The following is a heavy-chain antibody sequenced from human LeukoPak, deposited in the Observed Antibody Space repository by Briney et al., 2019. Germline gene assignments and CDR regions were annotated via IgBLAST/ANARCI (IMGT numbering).Heavy chain of an antibody. V-gene: IGHV4-59*01. Sequence: PSETLFLTCTVSGGSISSYYWSWIRQPPGKGLEWIGYIYYSGSTNYNPSLKSRVTISVDTSKNQFSLKLSSVTAADAAVYYCARGGYSNYPIDYWGQGTLVTVSS. J-gene: IGHJ4*02. CDR2: IYYSGST. CDR3: ARGGYSNYPIDY. CDR1: GGSISSYY. D-gene: IGHD4-11*01.